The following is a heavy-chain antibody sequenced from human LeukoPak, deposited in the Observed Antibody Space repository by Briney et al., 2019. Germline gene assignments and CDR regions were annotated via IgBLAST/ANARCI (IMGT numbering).Heavy chain of an antibody. J-gene: IGHJ3*02. CDR3: ARHLGDSYGYTEGAFDI. CDR1: GYRLTSYS. D-gene: IGHD5-18*01. V-gene: IGHV5-51*01. CDR2: IYPGDSDT. Sequence: GESLKISCKGSGYRLTSYSIGWVRPMPGKRLQWMGIIYPGDSDTRYSPSFQGQVTISADKSISTAYLQWNSLKASDTAMYYCARHLGDSYGYTEGAFDIWGQGTMVTVSS.